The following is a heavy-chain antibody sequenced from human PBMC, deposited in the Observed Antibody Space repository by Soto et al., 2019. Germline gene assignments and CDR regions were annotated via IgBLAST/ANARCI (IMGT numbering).Heavy chain of an antibody. CDR3: ANLESYYYDSSGYYGIDY. J-gene: IGHJ4*02. D-gene: IGHD3-22*01. CDR2: ISYDGSNK. CDR1: GFTFSSYA. V-gene: IGHV3-30-3*01. Sequence: QVQLVESGGGVVQPGRSLRLSCAASGFTFSSYAMHWVRQAPGKGLEWVAVISYDGSNKYYADSVKGRFTISRDNSKNTLYLQMNSLRAEDTAVYYCANLESYYYDSSGYYGIDYWGQGTLVTVSS.